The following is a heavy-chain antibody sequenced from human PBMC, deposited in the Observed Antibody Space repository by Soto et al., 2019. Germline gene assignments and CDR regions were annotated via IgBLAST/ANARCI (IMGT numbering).Heavy chain of an antibody. CDR2: ISGSGGST. CDR1: GFTFSSYA. D-gene: IGHD3-22*01. Sequence: GGSLRLSCAASGFTFSSYAMSWVRQAPGKGLEWVSAISGSGGSTYYADSVKGRFTISRDNSKNTLYQQMNSLRAEDTAVYYCAKNPGYYYDSTGYHFDYWGQGTLVTVSS. V-gene: IGHV3-23*01. J-gene: IGHJ4*02. CDR3: AKNPGYYYDSTGYHFDY.